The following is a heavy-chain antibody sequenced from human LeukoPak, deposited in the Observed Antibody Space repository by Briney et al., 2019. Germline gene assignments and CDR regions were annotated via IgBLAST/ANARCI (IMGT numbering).Heavy chain of an antibody. CDR1: GGSVSSSNYY. Sequence: SETLGLTCTVSGGSVSSSNYYWSWIRQPPGKGLEWVGFFSYNVHSDYNPSLKSRVTISVDTSKNQFSLRLSSVTAADTAIYYCARVSVAGTGPDYWGQGTQVTVSS. J-gene: IGHJ4*02. CDR3: ARVSVAGTGPDY. D-gene: IGHD6-13*01. V-gene: IGHV4-61*01. CDR2: FSYNVHS.